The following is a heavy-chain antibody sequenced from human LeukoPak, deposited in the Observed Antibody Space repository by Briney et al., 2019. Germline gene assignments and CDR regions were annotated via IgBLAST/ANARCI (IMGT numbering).Heavy chain of an antibody. Sequence: GGSLRLSCAASGFTFSRYEMNWVSQAPGKGMEWVSYISGSSSPKLYADSVTGRFTISRDNAKNSLYLQMNSLRAEDTAVYYCARDLDYGDYGTDYWGQGTLVTVSS. CDR2: ISGSSSPK. CDR3: ARDLDYGDYGTDY. D-gene: IGHD4-17*01. J-gene: IGHJ4*02. CDR1: GFTFSRYE. V-gene: IGHV3-48*03.